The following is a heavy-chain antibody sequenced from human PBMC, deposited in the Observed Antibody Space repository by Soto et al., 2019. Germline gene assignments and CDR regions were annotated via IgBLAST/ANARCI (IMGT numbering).Heavy chain of an antibody. J-gene: IGHJ3*01. CDR3: ARALILRTKNVLDL. V-gene: IGHV4-31*02. Sequence: QMQLQESGPGLVKPSQTLSLTCNVSGGSIGGGGFYWTWVRLRPGAGMEWVENIDERGSAYYNPSLERRITMSIDTSKNQFSLILTSVTVAHTAHYYCARALILRTKNVLDLWGTGTMV. CDR1: GGSIGGGGFY. CDR2: IDERGSA. D-gene: IGHD1-1*01.